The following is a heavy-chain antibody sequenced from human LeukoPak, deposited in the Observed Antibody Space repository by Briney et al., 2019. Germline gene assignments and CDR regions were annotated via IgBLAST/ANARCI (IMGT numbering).Heavy chain of an antibody. J-gene: IGHJ6*03. V-gene: IGHV3-48*03. CDR3: ARSPRPRHYYYYYYMDV. Sequence: GGSLRLSCAASGFTFSSYEMNWVRQAPGKGLEWVSYISSSGSTIYYADSVKGRFTISRDNAKNSLYLQMNSLRAEDTAVYYCARSPRPRHYYYYYYMDVWGKGTTVTISS. CDR2: ISSSGSTI. CDR1: GFTFSSYE.